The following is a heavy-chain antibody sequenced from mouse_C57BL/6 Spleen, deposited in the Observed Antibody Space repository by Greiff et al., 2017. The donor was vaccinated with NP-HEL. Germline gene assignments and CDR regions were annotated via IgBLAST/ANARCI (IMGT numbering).Heavy chain of an antibody. CDR3: ARSITTVVPFDY. J-gene: IGHJ2*01. CDR2: IYPGSGST. V-gene: IGHV1-55*01. CDR1: GYTFTSYW. D-gene: IGHD1-1*01. Sequence: QVQLKQPGAELVKPGASVKMSCKASGYTFTSYWITWVKQRPGQGLEWIGDIYPGSGSTNYNEKFKSKATLTVDTSSSTAYMQLSGLTSEDSAVYYCARSITTVVPFDYWGQGTTLTVSS.